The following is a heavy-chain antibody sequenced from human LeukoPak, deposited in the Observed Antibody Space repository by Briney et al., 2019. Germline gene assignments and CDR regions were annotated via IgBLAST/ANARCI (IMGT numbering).Heavy chain of an antibody. J-gene: IGHJ6*02. D-gene: IGHD2-2*01. CDR1: EGTFSSYA. CDR2: IIPIFGIA. CDR3: ARGYCSSTSCYSSGMDV. V-gene: IGHV1-69*04. Sequence: SVKVSCKASEGTFSSYAISWVRQAPGQGLEWMGRIIPIFGIANYAQKFQGRVTITADKSTSTAYMELSSLRSEDTAVYYCARGYCSSTSCYSSGMDVWGQGTTVTVSS.